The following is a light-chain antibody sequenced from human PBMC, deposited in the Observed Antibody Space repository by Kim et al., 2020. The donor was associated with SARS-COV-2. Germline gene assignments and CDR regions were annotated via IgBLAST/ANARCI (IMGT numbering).Light chain of an antibody. J-gene: IGKJ4*01. CDR1: RGVRSN. CDR2: GAS. Sequence: PGKMAPFSGGASRGVRSNLAWYQQKPGQAPRLLIYGASTRATGIPARFSGSGSGTEFTLTISSLQSEDFAVYYCQQYNNWPPLTFGGGTKVDIK. V-gene: IGKV3-15*01. CDR3: QQYNNWPPLT.